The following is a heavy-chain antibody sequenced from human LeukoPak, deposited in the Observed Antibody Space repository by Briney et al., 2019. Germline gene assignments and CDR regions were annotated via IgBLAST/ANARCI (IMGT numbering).Heavy chain of an antibody. J-gene: IGHJ3*02. V-gene: IGHV4-30-2*01. CDR1: GGSISSGGYS. Sequence: SETLSLTCAVSGGSISSGGYSWSWIRQPPGKGLEWIGYICHSGSTYYNPSLKSRVTISVDRSKNQFSLKLSSVTAADTAVYYCARSSVGGAFDIWGQGTMVTVSS. CDR2: ICHSGST. D-gene: IGHD3-16*01. CDR3: ARSSVGGAFDI.